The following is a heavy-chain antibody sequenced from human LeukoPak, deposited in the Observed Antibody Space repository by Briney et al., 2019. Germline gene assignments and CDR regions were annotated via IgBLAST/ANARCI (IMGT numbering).Heavy chain of an antibody. D-gene: IGHD6-19*01. J-gene: IGHJ3*02. Sequence: GGSLRLSCAASGFTFSNYAMTWVRQAPGKGLEWVSAIGGSGTTTYCADSLKGRCTISRDNARNSLYLQMNSLRAEDTALYYCARIAMAGIGDGFDIWGQGTMVTVSS. CDR1: GFTFSNYA. CDR3: ARIAMAGIGDGFDI. V-gene: IGHV3-23*01. CDR2: IGGSGTTT.